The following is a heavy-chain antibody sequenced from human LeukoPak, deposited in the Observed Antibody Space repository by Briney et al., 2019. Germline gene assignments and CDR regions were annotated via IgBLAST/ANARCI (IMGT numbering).Heavy chain of an antibody. CDR2: ISAYNGNT. CDR1: GYTFTSYG. CDR3: ARGDIVVVPAAINWFDP. D-gene: IGHD2-2*01. J-gene: IGHJ5*02. Sequence: ASVKVSCKASGYTFTSYGISWVRQAPGQGLEWMGWISAYNGNTNYAQKLQGRVTMTTDTSTSTAYMELRSLRSDDTAVYYCARGDIVVVPAAINWFDPWGQGTLVTVSS. V-gene: IGHV1-18*01.